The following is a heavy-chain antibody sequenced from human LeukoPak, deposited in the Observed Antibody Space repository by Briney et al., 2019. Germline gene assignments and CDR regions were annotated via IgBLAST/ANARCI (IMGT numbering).Heavy chain of an antibody. D-gene: IGHD3-3*01. J-gene: IGHJ6*02. CDR3: ARGPRVVKYYYYYGMDV. Sequence: ASVKVSCKASGYTFTSYDINWVRQATGQGLEWMGWMSPNSGNTGYAQKFQGRVTMTRNTSISTAYMELSSLRSEDTAVYYCARGPRVVKYYYYYGMDVWGQGTTVTVSS. CDR2: MSPNSGNT. CDR1: GYTFTSYD. V-gene: IGHV1-8*01.